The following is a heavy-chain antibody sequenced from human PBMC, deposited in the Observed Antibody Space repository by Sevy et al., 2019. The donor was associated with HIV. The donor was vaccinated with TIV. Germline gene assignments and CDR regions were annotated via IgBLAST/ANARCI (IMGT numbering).Heavy chain of an antibody. D-gene: IGHD3-22*01. Sequence: GGSLRLSCAASGFTFSSYSMNWVRQAPGKGLEWVSSISSSSSYIYYADSVKGRFTISRDNAKNSLYLQMNSLRAEDMAVYYCARLYDSSGYQPFDYWGQGTLVTVSS. CDR1: GFTFSSYS. V-gene: IGHV3-21*01. CDR2: ISSSSSYI. J-gene: IGHJ4*02. CDR3: ARLYDSSGYQPFDY.